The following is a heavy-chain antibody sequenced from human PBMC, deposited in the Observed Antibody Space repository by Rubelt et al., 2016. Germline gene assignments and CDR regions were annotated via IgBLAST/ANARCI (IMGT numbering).Heavy chain of an antibody. D-gene: IGHD6-6*01. J-gene: IGHJ6*02. Sequence: QVQLVESGGGVVQPGRSLRLSCAASGFTFSSYTMHWVRQAPGKGLEWVANIWYDGSNKYYADSVKGRFTISRDNSKNTLYRLMSSLRAEDTAVYYCARDAYSSSSEGGMDVWGQGTTVTVSS. CDR2: IWYDGSNK. CDR3: ARDAYSSSSEGGMDV. V-gene: IGHV3-33*01. CDR1: GFTFSSYT.